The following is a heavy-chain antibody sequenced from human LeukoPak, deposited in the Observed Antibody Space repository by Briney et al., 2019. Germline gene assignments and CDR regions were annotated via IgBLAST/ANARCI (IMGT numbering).Heavy chain of an antibody. J-gene: IGHJ4*02. Sequence: PGGSLRLSCAASGFIISSHALVWVRQAPGKGLEWVALISNDAVNKYYADSVKGRFTISRDTSKNSLYLQMNTLRADDTAVYYCARLGRIAVAGNYWGQGTLVTVSS. CDR2: ISNDAVNK. D-gene: IGHD6-19*01. CDR3: ARLGRIAVAGNY. CDR1: GFIISSHA. V-gene: IGHV3-30*01.